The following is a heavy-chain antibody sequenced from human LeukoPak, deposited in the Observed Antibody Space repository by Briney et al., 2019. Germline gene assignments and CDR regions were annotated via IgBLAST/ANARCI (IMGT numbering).Heavy chain of an antibody. CDR1: GFTFDDYA. CDR2: ISWNNGTI. J-gene: IGHJ4*02. Sequence: GGSLRLSCAASGFTFDDYAMHWVRQAPGKGLEWVSGISWNNGTIGYADSVKGRFTISRDNTKNSLYLQMNNLRAEDTALYYCAKDEGYYYDSSGSNDYWGQGTLVTVSS. CDR3: AKDEGYYYDSSGSNDY. V-gene: IGHV3-9*01. D-gene: IGHD3-22*01.